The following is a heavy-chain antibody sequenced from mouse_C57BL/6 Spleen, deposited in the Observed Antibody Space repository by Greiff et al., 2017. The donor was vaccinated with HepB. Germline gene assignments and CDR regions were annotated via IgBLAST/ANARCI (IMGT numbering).Heavy chain of an antibody. V-gene: IGHV1-50*01. Sequence: VQLQQPGAELVKPGASVKLSCKASGYTFTSYWMQWVKQRPGQGLEWIGEIDPSDSYPNYNQKFKGKATLTVDTSSSTAYMQLSSLTSEDSAVYYCARSGSSPYAMDYWGQGTSVTVSS. CDR2: IDPSDSYP. CDR1: GYTFTSYW. J-gene: IGHJ4*01. CDR3: ARSGSSPYAMDY. D-gene: IGHD1-1*01.